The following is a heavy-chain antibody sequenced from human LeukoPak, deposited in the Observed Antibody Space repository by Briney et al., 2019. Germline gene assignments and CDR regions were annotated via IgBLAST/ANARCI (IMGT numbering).Heavy chain of an antibody. V-gene: IGHV3-23*01. D-gene: IGHD3-3*01. Sequence: GGSLRLSCVSSGFIFSSYVMSWVRQAPGKGLEWVSSISVAGATTDYADSVKGRFTISRDNSKSTVYLQMNSLRAEDTAVYYCAKELDRYYDFWSGPDYWGQGTLVTVSS. CDR1: GFIFSSYV. J-gene: IGHJ4*02. CDR2: ISVAGATT. CDR3: AKELDRYYDFWSGPDY.